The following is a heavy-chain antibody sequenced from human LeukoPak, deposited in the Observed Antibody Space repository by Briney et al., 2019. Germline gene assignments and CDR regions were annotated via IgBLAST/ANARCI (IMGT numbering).Heavy chain of an antibody. Sequence: PSETLSLTCTVSGGSISSSSYYWGWFRQPPGKGLEWIGSIYYSGGTYYNPSLKSRVTISIDTSKNQFSLKLSSVTAADTAVYYCARPGRYCSSTSCYREGNFDYWGQGTLVTVSS. CDR1: GGSISSSSYY. D-gene: IGHD2-2*02. V-gene: IGHV4-39*01. CDR3: ARPGRYCSSTSCYREGNFDY. CDR2: IYYSGGT. J-gene: IGHJ4*02.